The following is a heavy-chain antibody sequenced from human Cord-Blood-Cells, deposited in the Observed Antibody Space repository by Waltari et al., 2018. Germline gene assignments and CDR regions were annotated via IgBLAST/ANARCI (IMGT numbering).Heavy chain of an antibody. CDR2: FEPEEGET. J-gene: IGHJ4*02. D-gene: IGHD1-26*01. Sequence: QVQLVQSGAEVKKPGASVKVSCKVSGYTLTELSMHWVRQAPGKGLEWMGGFEPEEGETIYTPKFEGRVTMTEDTSTDTADMELSSLRSEDTAVYYCATSSYYFDYWGQGTLVTVSS. V-gene: IGHV1-24*01. CDR1: GYTLTELS. CDR3: ATSSYYFDY.